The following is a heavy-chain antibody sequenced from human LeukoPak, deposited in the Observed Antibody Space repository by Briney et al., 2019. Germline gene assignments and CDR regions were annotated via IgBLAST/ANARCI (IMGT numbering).Heavy chain of an antibody. J-gene: IGHJ4*02. CDR1: GGTFSSYA. CDR3: ARVGVYGDYSIDY. CDR2: IIPIFGTA. V-gene: IGHV1-69*13. Sequence: SVKVSCKASGGTFSSYAISWVRQAPGQGLEWMGGIIPIFGTANYAQKFQGRVTITADESMSTAYMELSSLRSEDTAVYYCARVGVYGDYSIDYWGQGTLVTVSS. D-gene: IGHD4-17*01.